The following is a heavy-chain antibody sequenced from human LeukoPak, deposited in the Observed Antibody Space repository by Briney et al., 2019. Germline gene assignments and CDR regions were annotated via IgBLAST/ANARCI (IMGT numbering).Heavy chain of an antibody. J-gene: IGHJ4*02. CDR3: AKDIGRGDSSGPGN. V-gene: IGHV3-9*01. CDR1: GFTFDDYA. D-gene: IGHD6-19*01. CDR2: ISWNSGSI. Sequence: GGSLRLSCAASGFTFDDYAMHWVRQAPGKGLEWVSGISWNSGSIGYADSEKGRFTISRDNAKNSLYLQMNSLRAEDTALYYCAKDIGRGDSSGPGNWGQGTLVTVSS.